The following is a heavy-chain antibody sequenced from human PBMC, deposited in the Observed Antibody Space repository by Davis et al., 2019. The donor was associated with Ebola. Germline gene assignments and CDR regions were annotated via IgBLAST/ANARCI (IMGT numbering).Heavy chain of an antibody. V-gene: IGHV3-15*01. Sequence: GESLKISCTASGFTFGDYAMSWFRQAPGKGLEWVGRIKSKTDGGTTDYAAPVKGRFTISRDDSKNTLYLQMNSLKTEDTAMYYCTKAVLGYWGQGSLVIVSS. D-gene: IGHD7-27*01. CDR3: TKAVLGY. J-gene: IGHJ4*02. CDR1: GFTFGDYA. CDR2: IKSKTDGGTT.